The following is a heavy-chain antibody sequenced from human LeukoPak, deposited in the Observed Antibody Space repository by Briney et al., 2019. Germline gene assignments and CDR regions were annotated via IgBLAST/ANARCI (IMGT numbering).Heavy chain of an antibody. Sequence: SETLSLTCTVSGGSISSGSYYWSWIRQPAGTGLEWIGRIYTSGSTNYNPSLKSRVTISVDTSKNQFSLKLSSVTAADTAVYYCARGGYCSGGSCYYYGMDVWGQGTTVTVSS. CDR1: GGSISSGSYY. CDR3: ARGGYCSGGSCYYYGMDV. J-gene: IGHJ6*02. V-gene: IGHV4-61*02. D-gene: IGHD2-15*01. CDR2: IYTSGST.